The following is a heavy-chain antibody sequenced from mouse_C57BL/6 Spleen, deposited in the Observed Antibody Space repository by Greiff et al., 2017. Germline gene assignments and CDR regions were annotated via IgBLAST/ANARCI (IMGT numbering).Heavy chain of an antibody. CDR3: ARKGQLRLHYAMDY. J-gene: IGHJ4*01. Sequence: QVTLKVSGPGILQPSQTLSLTCSFSGFSLSTFGMGVGWIRQPSGKGLEWLAHIWWDDDKYYNPALKSRLTISKDTSKNQVFLKIANVYTADTATYYCARKGQLRLHYAMDYWGQGTSVTVSS. D-gene: IGHD3-2*02. CDR1: GFSLSTFGMG. V-gene: IGHV8-8*01. CDR2: IWWDDDK.